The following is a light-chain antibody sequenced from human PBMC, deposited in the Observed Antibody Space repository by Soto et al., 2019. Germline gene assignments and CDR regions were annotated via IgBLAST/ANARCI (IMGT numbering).Light chain of an antibody. CDR1: QSITSW. CDR2: KAS. CDR3: QHYNSYPWT. Sequence: DIQMTQSPSTLSASVVDRVTITCLASQSITSWLAWYQQKPGKAPKLLIYKASSLQSGVPSRFSGSGSGTEFTLTISSLQPDDFATYYCQHYNSYPWTFGQGTKVDI. J-gene: IGKJ1*01. V-gene: IGKV1-5*03.